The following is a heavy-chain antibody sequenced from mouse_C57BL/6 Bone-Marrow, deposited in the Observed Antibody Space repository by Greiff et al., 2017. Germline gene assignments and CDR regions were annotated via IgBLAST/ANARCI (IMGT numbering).Heavy chain of an antibody. V-gene: IGHV3-5*01. CDR3: ARDRGGSSYFDY. J-gene: IGHJ2*01. CDR2: IYYSGTI. CDR1: GISITTGNYR. Sequence: DVKLQESGPGLVKPSQTVFLTCTVTGISITTGNYRWSWIRQFPGNKLEWIGYIYYSGTITYNPSLTSRTTITRDTPKNQFFLEMNSLTAEDTATYYCARDRGGSSYFDYWGQGTTLTVSS. D-gene: IGHD1-1*01.